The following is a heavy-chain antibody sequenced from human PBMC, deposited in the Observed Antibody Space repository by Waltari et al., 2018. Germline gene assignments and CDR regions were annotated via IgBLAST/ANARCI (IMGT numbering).Heavy chain of an antibody. D-gene: IGHD1-7*01. CDR1: GYTFTKYD. J-gene: IGHJ5*02. CDR2: VNRKSGDK. Sequence: QVQLVQSGAEVKKPGASVKVSCKASGYTFTKYDINWVRQATGQGLEWMGWVNRKSGDKGSVEKFQGRVTMTRDTSIATGYMELSSLTSEDTAVYYCTRGAHCNGSTCYSDWFDPWGQGTLVTVSS. V-gene: IGHV1-8*01. CDR3: TRGAHCNGSTCYSDWFDP.